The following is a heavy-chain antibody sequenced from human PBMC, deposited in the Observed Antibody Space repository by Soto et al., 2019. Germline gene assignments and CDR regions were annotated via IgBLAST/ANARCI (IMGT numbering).Heavy chain of an antibody. J-gene: IGHJ4*02. D-gene: IGHD1-26*01. CDR3: ARREIQGPIEY. Sequence: SETLSLTCTVSGYSISSSNWWGWIRQPPGKGLEWIGYIYYSGTTYYNPSLKSRVTMSVDTSKNQFSLKLTSVTAVDTAVYYCARREIQGPIEYWGQGTLVTVS. CDR1: GYSISSSNW. V-gene: IGHV4-28*01. CDR2: IYYSGTT.